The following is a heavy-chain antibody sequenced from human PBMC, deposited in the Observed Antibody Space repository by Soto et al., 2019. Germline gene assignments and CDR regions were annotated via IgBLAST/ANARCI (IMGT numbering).Heavy chain of an antibody. J-gene: IGHJ5*02. V-gene: IGHV6-1*01. CDR2: TYYRSKWST. D-gene: IGHD1-26*01. CDR3: TRGLSGSYDH. Sequence: SQTLSLTCAISGDSVSSKSAAWNWIRQSPSRGLEWLGRTYYRSKWSTDYAISVKSRITINPDTSNNHFSLQLKSVTPEDTAVYYCTRGLSGSYDHWGQGTLVTVSS. CDR1: GDSVSSKSAA.